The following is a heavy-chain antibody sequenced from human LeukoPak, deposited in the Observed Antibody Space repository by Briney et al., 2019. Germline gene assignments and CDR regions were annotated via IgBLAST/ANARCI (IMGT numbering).Heavy chain of an antibody. CDR1: GFTFSNYV. D-gene: IGHD1-26*01. Sequence: AGGSLRLSCAVSGFTFSNYVTHWVRQAPGKGLEWVAVTSPDENLKFYADSVEGRFTISRDNSKNTLYLQMNSLRAEDTAVYYCTRDPILGGPDYFDYWGQGTLVTVSS. CDR3: TRDPILGGPDYFDY. V-gene: IGHV3-30*04. J-gene: IGHJ4*02. CDR2: TSPDENLK.